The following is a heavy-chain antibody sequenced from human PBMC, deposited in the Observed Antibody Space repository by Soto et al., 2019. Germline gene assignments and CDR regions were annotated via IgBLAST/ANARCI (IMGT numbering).Heavy chain of an antibody. CDR1: GGSISSSGYY. Sequence: PSETLSLTCTVSGGSISSSGYYWSWIRQHPGKGLEWIGYIYYSGSTYHNPSLKSRVTISVDTSKNQFSLKLTSVTAADTAVYYCARDLGVAIAARPGGWFDPWGQGTLVTVSS. V-gene: IGHV4-31*03. J-gene: IGHJ5*02. D-gene: IGHD6-6*01. CDR2: IYYSGST. CDR3: ARDLGVAIAARPGGWFDP.